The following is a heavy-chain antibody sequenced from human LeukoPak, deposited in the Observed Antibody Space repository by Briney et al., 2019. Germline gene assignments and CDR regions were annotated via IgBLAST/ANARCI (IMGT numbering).Heavy chain of an antibody. J-gene: IGHJ6*03. CDR2: INSDGSST. CDR3: AKDGLYGSGGKYYYYYMDV. CDR1: RFTFSTYW. Sequence: GGSLRLSCAASRFTFSTYWMHWVRQAPGKGLVWVSRINSDGSSTGYADSVKGRFTISRDNSKNSLYLQMNSLRTEDTALYYCAKDGLYGSGGKYYYYYMDVWGKGTTVTVSS. V-gene: IGHV3-74*01. D-gene: IGHD3-10*01.